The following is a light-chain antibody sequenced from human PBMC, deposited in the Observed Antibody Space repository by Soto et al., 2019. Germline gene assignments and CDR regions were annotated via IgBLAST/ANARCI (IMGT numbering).Light chain of an antibody. V-gene: IGKV3-20*01. CDR1: QNIHTN. J-gene: IGKJ4*01. CDR3: QQYGSSIT. CDR2: GTS. Sequence: ELVLTHSPSTLSVSTGERATLSCRAGQNIHTNLAWYQQKPGHAPSLLIYGTSSRATGIPDRFSGSGTGTDFALTISRLEPEDIAVYYCQQYGSSITFGGGTKVDIK.